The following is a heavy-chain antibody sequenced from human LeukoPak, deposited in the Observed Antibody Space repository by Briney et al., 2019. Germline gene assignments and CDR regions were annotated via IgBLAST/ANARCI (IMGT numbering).Heavy chain of an antibody. CDR1: GGTFSSYA. V-gene: IGHV1-69*13. CDR3: ARDGDYYDSSGYYRGFDY. Sequence: SVTVSCTASGGTFSSYAISWVRQALGQGLEWMGGIIPIFGTANYAQKFQGRVTITADESTSTAYMELSSLRSEDTAVYYCARDGDYYDSSGYYRGFDYWGQGTLVTVSS. J-gene: IGHJ4*02. D-gene: IGHD3-22*01. CDR2: IIPIFGTA.